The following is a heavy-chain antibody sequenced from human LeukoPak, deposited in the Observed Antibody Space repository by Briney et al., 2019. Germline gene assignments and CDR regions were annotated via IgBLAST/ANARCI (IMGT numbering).Heavy chain of an antibody. Sequence: GGSLRLSCAASGFTFSSYEMNWVRQAPGKGLEWVSYISSSGSTIYYADSVKGRFTISRDNAKNSLYLQMNSLRAEDTALYHCARVYYGSGSYFGPIDYWGQGTLVTVSS. CDR1: GFTFSSYE. CDR3: ARVYYGSGSYFGPIDY. J-gene: IGHJ4*02. CDR2: ISSSGSTI. V-gene: IGHV3-48*03. D-gene: IGHD3-10*01.